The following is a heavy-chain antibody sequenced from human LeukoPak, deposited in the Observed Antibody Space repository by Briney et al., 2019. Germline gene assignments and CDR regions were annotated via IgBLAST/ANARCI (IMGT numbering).Heavy chain of an antibody. V-gene: IGHV1-2*02. Sequence: ASVPVSCMASGYTFTGYYMHWVRQAPGQEREGMGSINPNSGGTNYAQKFQGRVTLTRDTSITTAYMELSSLRSDDTAVYYCARDYIFHGSGSFFDYWGLGTQVTVSS. CDR2: INPNSGGT. CDR3: ARDYIFHGSGSFFDY. J-gene: IGHJ4*02. CDR1: GYTFTGYY. D-gene: IGHD3-10*01.